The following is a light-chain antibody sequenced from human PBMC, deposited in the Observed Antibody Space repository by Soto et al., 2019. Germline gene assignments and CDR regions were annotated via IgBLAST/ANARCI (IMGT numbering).Light chain of an antibody. Sequence: QAVVTQPPSASGTPGQRVTISCSGSSSNTGSNTVNWYQQVPGTAPKLLIYSNNQRPSGVPDRFSGSKSGTSASLAISGLQSEDEADYYCAAWDDSLNGLVFGGGTKVTVL. J-gene: IGLJ2*01. CDR2: SNN. CDR1: SSNTGSNT. V-gene: IGLV1-44*01. CDR3: AAWDDSLNGLV.